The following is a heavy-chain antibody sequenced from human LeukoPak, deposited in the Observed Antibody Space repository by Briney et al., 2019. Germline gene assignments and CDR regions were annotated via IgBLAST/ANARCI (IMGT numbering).Heavy chain of an antibody. CDR1: GGSISSGGCY. J-gene: IGHJ4*02. Sequence: PSQTLSLTCTVSGGSISSGGCYWSWLRQHPGTGLEWIGYIYYSGSTYYNLSLKSRVTISVDTSKNQFSLKLSSVTAADTAVYYCARAGNWNDFWYWGQGTLVTVSS. V-gene: IGHV4-31*03. D-gene: IGHD1-20*01. CDR2: IYYSGST. CDR3: ARAGNWNDFWY.